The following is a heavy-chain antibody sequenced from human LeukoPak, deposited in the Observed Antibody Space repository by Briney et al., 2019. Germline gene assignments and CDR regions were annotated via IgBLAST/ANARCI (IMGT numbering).Heavy chain of an antibody. CDR3: ARQPLNLAAAAPFTFDI. CDR1: GGSISSGGYY. Sequence: PSETLSLTCTVSGGSISSGGYYWSWIRQPPGKGLEWIGYIYHSGSTYYNPSLKSRVTISVDRSKNQFSLKLSSVTAADTAVYYCARQPLNLAAAAPFTFDIWGQGTMVTVSS. D-gene: IGHD6-13*01. CDR2: IYHSGST. J-gene: IGHJ3*02. V-gene: IGHV4-30-2*01.